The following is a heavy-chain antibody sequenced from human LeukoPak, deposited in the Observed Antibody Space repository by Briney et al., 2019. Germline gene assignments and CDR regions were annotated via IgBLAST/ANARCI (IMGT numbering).Heavy chain of an antibody. CDR2: IYPGDSDT. V-gene: IGHV5-51*01. CDR1: GYSFTSYW. D-gene: IGHD3-9*01. Sequence: GESLKISCKGSGYSFTSYWIGWVRQMPGKGLEWMGIIYPGDSDTRHSPSFQGQVTISADKSISTAYLQWSSLKASDTAMYYCARLTSGDILTGYYLSWFDPWGQGTLVTVSS. CDR3: ARLTSGDILTGYYLSWFDP. J-gene: IGHJ5*02.